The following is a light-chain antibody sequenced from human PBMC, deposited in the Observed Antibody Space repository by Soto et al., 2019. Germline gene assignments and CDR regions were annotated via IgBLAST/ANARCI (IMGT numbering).Light chain of an antibody. V-gene: IGLV1-47*02. CDR1: RSNIGTNY. CDR2: SNN. CDR3: SAWDDRLSVV. Sequence: QSALTQPPSASGTPGQTVTISCSGSRSNIGTNYVYWYQQLPGTAPKLLIFSNNKRPSGVPDRFSGSKSGTSASLAISGLRSEDEADYYCSAWDDRLSVVFGGGTKLTVL. J-gene: IGLJ3*02.